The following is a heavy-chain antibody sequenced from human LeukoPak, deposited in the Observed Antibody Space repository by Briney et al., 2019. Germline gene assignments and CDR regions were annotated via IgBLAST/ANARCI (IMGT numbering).Heavy chain of an antibody. CDR1: SDSISSASHY. Sequence: PSQTLSLNCTISSDSISSASHYWSWIRQPAGKGLEWIGRIYTSGSTNYNPSLKSRVTISVDTSKNQFSLKLSSVTAADTAVYYCAREGQGAFDIWGQGTMVTVSS. CDR2: IYTSGST. V-gene: IGHV4-61*02. CDR3: AREGQGAFDI. J-gene: IGHJ3*02.